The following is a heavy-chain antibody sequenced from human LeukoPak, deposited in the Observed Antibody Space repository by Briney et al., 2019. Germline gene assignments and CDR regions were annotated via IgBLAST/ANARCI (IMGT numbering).Heavy chain of an antibody. CDR1: GFTFSSYW. CDR3: AREYYYDSSGYYYGPFYYYYMDV. V-gene: IGHV3-7*01. J-gene: IGHJ6*03. Sequence: GGSLRLSCAASGFTFSSYWMSWVRQAPGKGLEGVANIKQDGSEKYYVDSVKGRFTISRDNAKNSLYLQMNSLRAEDTAVYYCAREYYYDSSGYYYGPFYYYYMDVWGKGTTVTVSS. D-gene: IGHD3-22*01. CDR2: IKQDGSEK.